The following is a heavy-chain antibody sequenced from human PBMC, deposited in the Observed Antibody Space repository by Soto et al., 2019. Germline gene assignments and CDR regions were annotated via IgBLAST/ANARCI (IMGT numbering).Heavy chain of an antibody. Sequence: SETLSLTCTGSRFSIRSYYWSWIRQPPGKGLEWIGYIYYSGSTSYNPSLKSRVTISVDTSKNHFSLQLSSVTAADTAVYYCASSFGDGAYSFDYWGQGALVAVSS. V-gene: IGHV4-59*01. CDR1: RFSIRSYY. D-gene: IGHD1-26*01. CDR3: ASSFGDGAYSFDY. J-gene: IGHJ4*02. CDR2: IYYSGST.